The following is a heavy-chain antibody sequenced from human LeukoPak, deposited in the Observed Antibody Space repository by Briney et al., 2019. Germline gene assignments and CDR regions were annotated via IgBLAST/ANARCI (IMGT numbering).Heavy chain of an antibody. CDR3: ARVSCSSGNCCFDS. V-gene: IGHV3-21*01. J-gene: IGHJ4*02. D-gene: IGHD2-15*01. CDR2: ISGGGSYI. CDR1: GFTFSTYS. Sequence: ARSLRLSCAASGFTFSTYSINWVRQAPGKGLEWVSSISGGGSYIYYADSLKGRVTISRDNAKNSLYLQMNSLRAEDTAVYYCARVSCSSGNCCFDSWGQGTLVTVSS.